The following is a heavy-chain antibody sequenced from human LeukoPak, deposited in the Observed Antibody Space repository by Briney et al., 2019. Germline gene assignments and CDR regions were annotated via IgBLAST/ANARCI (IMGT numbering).Heavy chain of an antibody. CDR1: FGSISSYY. CDR3: ARDSGSYSRGTFDC. CDR2: IYYSGST. V-gene: IGHV4-59*01. D-gene: IGHD1-26*01. Sequence: SETLSLTCTVSFGSISSYYWSWIRQPPGKGLEWIGYIYYSGSTNYNPSLKSRVTISVDTSKNQFSLKLNSVTAADTAVYYCARDSGSYSRGTFDCWGQGTLVTVSS. J-gene: IGHJ4*02.